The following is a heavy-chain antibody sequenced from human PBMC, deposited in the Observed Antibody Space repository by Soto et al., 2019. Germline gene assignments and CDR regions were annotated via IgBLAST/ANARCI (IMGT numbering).Heavy chain of an antibody. CDR1: GFTFSSYW. CDR3: ARDHYDFWSARWFDP. CDR2: IKQDGSEK. J-gene: IGHJ5*02. Sequence: GGSLRLSCAASGFTFSSYWMSWVRQAPGKGLEWVANIKQDGSEKYYVDSVKGRFTISRDNAKNSLYLQMNSLRAEDTAVYYCARDHYDFWSARWFDPWGQGTLVTVSS. D-gene: IGHD3-3*01. V-gene: IGHV3-7*01.